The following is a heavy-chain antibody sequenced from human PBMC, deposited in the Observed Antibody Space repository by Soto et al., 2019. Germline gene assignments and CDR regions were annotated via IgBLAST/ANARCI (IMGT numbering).Heavy chain of an antibody. J-gene: IGHJ4*02. CDR3: ASLVRGYGSGASHYFDY. V-gene: IGHV4-59*01. Sequence: SETLSLTCTVSGASISSYFWSWIRQPPGKGLEWIAYIYDSGSTNYNPSLKSRVTILLDTSKKQFSLKLSSVTAADTAVYYCASLVRGYGSGASHYFDYWGQGALVTVSS. CDR1: GASISSYF. D-gene: IGHD3-10*02. CDR2: IYDSGST.